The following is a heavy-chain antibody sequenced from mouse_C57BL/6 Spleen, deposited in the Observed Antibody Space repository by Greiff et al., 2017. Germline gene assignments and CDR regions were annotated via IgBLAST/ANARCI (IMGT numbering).Heavy chain of an antibody. V-gene: IGHV8-9*01. J-gene: IGHJ3*01. CDR3: ARRGEGYGSSPWFAY. Sequence: QVTLKVSGPGILQPSQTLSLTCSFSVFSLSTFGMGVSWIRQPPGKGLEWLAHIYWDEDKHYKPSLKSRLTISKDTSNNQVFLKITTVDTADTATYVSARRGEGYGSSPWFAYWGQGTLVTVSA. CDR2: IYWDEDK. D-gene: IGHD1-1*01. CDR1: VFSLSTFGMG.